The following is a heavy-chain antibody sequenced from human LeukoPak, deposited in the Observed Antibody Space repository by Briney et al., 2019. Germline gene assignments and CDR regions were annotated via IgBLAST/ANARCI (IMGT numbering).Heavy chain of an antibody. D-gene: IGHD6-6*01. CDR2: IYYSGST. CDR3: AREAPYSSSSFDY. CDR1: GGSISSGGYS. J-gene: IGHJ4*02. Sequence: SQTLSLTCAVSGGSISSGGYSWSWIRQPPGKGLEWIGYIYYSGSTNYNPSLKSRVTISVDMSKNQFSLKLNSVTAADTAVYYCAREAPYSSSSFDYWGQGTLVTVSS. V-gene: IGHV4-30-4*07.